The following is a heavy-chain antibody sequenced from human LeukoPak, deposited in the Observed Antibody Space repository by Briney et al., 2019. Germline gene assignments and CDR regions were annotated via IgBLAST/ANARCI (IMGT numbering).Heavy chain of an antibody. CDR3: ATLTGGDDAFDI. D-gene: IGHD4-23*01. CDR1: GGSISSSSFY. J-gene: IGHJ3*02. CDR2: IYYSGTT. Sequence: SETLSLTCTVSGGSISSSSFYWGWIRQPPGKGLEWIGTIYYSGTTYYNPSLKSRVTISVDTSKNQFSLKLSSVTAADTAVYYCATLTGGDDAFDIWGQGTMVTVSS. V-gene: IGHV4-39*01.